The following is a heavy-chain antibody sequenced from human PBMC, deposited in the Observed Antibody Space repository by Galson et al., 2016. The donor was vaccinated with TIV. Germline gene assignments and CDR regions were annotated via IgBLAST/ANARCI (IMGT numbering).Heavy chain of an antibody. CDR2: MNPISGAT. V-gene: IGHV1-8*02. Sequence: SVKVSCKASEHTIITYDINWVRQAAGQTLEWMGWMNPISGATGFSQKFRARLIMTRNLSIATAYMELTSLRSGDSAVYYCATPAYAAKSPYYYGFDVWGHGTTVTVSS. J-gene: IGHJ6*02. D-gene: IGHD3-16*01. CDR3: ATPAYAAKSPYYYGFDV. CDR1: EHTIITYD.